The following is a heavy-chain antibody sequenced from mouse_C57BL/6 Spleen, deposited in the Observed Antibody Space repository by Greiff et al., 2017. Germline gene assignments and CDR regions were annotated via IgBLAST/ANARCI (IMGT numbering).Heavy chain of an antibody. CDR3: ASPHDYGGAMDY. V-gene: IGHV1-69*01. Sequence: VQLQQPGAELVMPGASVKLSCKASGYTFTSYWMNWVKQRPGQGLEWIGEIDPSDSYTNYNQKFKGKSTLTVDKSSSTAYMPLSSLTSEDSAFYYCASPHDYGGAMDYWGQGTSVTVSA. D-gene: IGHD1-2*01. CDR1: GYTFTSYW. CDR2: IDPSDSYT. J-gene: IGHJ4*01.